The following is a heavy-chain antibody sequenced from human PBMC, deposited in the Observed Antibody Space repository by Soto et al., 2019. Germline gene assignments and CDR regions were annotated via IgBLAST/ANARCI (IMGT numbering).Heavy chain of an antibody. Sequence: ASVKVSCKASGYTFTGYYIHWVRQAPGQGLEWMAWINPNSGGTKFAQKFQDRISVTRDTSISTAYMDPLSLTSDDTAVYYCARGFYGSDYYGMDVWGQGTTVTVSS. D-gene: IGHD3-10*01. CDR3: ARGFYGSDYYGMDV. V-gene: IGHV1-2*02. J-gene: IGHJ6*02. CDR1: GYTFTGYY. CDR2: INPNSGGT.